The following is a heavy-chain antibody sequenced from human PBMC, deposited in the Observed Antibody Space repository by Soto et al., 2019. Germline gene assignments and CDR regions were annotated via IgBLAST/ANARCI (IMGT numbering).Heavy chain of an antibody. Sequence: EVELVESGGGLVQPGGSLILSCEASGFIFSDHYMDWFRQAPGRGLQWVARIRDKGNSHTTEYAASVRGRFTISRDDSRTSLYHKLNGLKPEDTAIYFCARGPGGVIPLRGGAYWGQGTLVPVSS. CDR1: GFIFSDHY. D-gene: IGHD3-10*01. CDR3: ARGPGGVIPLRGGAY. CDR2: IRDKGNSHTT. V-gene: IGHV3-72*01. J-gene: IGHJ1*01.